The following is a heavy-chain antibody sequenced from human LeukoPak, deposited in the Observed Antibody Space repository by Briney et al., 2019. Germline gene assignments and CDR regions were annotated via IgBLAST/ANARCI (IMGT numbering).Heavy chain of an antibody. D-gene: IGHD7-27*01. J-gene: IGHJ4*02. CDR1: GGSISSSSYY. CDR3: ATHPTGDLPFDY. Sequence: PSETLSLTCTVSGGSISSSSYYWGWIRQPPGKGLEWIGSIYYSGSTYYNPSLKSRVTISVDTSKNQFSLKLSSVTAADTAVYYCATHPTGDLPFDYWGQGTLVTVSS. CDR2: IYYSGST. V-gene: IGHV4-39*01.